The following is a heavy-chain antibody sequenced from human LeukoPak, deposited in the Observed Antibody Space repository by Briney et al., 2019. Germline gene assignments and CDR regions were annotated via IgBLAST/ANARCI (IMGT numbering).Heavy chain of an antibody. V-gene: IGHV1-2*06. Sequence: ASVKVSCKASGYTFTAYYIHWVRQAPGQGGEWMGRINPKNGDTNYAQKFQDRVTMTRDTSMSAAYMEISRLTYDDTAVYYCARDSAEQLADGFDIWGQGTMVTVSS. J-gene: IGHJ3*02. D-gene: IGHD6-13*01. CDR1: GYTFTAYY. CDR3: ARDSAEQLADGFDI. CDR2: INPKNGDT.